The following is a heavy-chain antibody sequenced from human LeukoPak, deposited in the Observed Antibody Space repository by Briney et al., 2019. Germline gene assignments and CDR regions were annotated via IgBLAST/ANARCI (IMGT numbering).Heavy chain of an antibody. CDR2: INPNSGGT. CDR3: AREYRDGYNWESVTNDY. J-gene: IGHJ4*02. V-gene: IGHV1-2*02. D-gene: IGHD5-24*01. CDR1: GYTLTGYY. Sequence: GASVKVSCKASGYTLTGYYMHWVRQAPGQGLEWMGWINPNSGGTNYAQKFQGRVTMTRDTSISTAYMELSRLRSDDTAVYYCAREYRDGYNWESVTNDYWGQGTLVTVSS.